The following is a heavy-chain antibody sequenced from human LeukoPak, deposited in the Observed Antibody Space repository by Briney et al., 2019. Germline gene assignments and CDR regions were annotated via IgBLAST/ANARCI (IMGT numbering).Heavy chain of an antibody. CDR2: ISSSSSTI. Sequence: GSLRLSCAASGFTFSSYSMNWVRQAPGKGLEWVSYISSSSSTIYYADSVKGRFTISRDNAKNSLYLQMNSLRAEDTAVYYCARDRYYYDSSGYLVMFDYRGQGTLVTVSS. CDR1: GFTFSSYS. CDR3: ARDRYYYDSSGYLVMFDY. J-gene: IGHJ4*02. V-gene: IGHV3-48*01. D-gene: IGHD3-22*01.